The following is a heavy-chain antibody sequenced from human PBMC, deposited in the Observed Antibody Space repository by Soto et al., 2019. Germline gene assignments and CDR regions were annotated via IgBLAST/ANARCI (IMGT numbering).Heavy chain of an antibody. D-gene: IGHD1-7*01. Sequence: SQTLSLTCAISGDSFSSNSAAWNWIRLSPSRGLEWLARTYYRSGWYNDYAVSVRSRITVNPDTSKNQFSLQLTSVTPEDTAVYYCAGTTSHQWYYMDVWGKGTTVTVSS. CDR2: TYYRSGWYN. CDR3: AGTTSHQWYYMDV. J-gene: IGHJ6*03. CDR1: GDSFSSNSAA. V-gene: IGHV6-1*01.